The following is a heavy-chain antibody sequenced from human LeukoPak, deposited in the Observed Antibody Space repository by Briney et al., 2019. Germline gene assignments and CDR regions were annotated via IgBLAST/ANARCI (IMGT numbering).Heavy chain of an antibody. CDR1: GFTFSSYS. D-gene: IGHD6-25*01. Sequence: GGSLRLSCAASGFTFSSYSMNWVREAPGKGLEWVSSISSSSSYIYYADSVKGRFTISRDNAKNSLYLQMNSLRAEDTAVYYCARYSSGWPGYFDYWGQGTLVTVSS. CDR2: ISSSSSYI. V-gene: IGHV3-21*01. CDR3: ARYSSGWPGYFDY. J-gene: IGHJ4*02.